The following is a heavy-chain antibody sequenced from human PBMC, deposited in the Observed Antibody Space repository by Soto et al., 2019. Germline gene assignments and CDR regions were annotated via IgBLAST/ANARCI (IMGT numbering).Heavy chain of an antibody. CDR3: AREGIATTGTLDY. J-gene: IGHJ4*02. V-gene: IGHV3-33*01. CDR1: GFTFSSYG. D-gene: IGHD6-13*01. CDR2: IWYDGSNE. Sequence: QVQLVESGGGVVQPGRSLRLSCAASGFTFSSYGMKWVRQAPGKGLEWVAIIWYDGSNENYADSVKGRFTISRDNSKNTLSLQMNSLRAADTAVYYCAREGIATTGTLDYWGQGTLVTVSS.